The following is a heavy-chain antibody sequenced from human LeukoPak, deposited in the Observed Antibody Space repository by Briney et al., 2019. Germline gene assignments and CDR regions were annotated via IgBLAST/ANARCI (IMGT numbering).Heavy chain of an antibody. D-gene: IGHD3-22*01. CDR1: GGSISSYY. Sequence: PSETLSPTCSVSGGSISSYYWNWIRQPPGKGLEWIGYIYYSGSTNYNPSLKSRVTISVDTSNNQFSLQLSSVTAADTAVYYCARGGPYYYDSSGYFAYWGQGTLVTVSS. J-gene: IGHJ4*02. CDR2: IYYSGST. V-gene: IGHV4-59*01. CDR3: ARGGPYYYDSSGYFAY.